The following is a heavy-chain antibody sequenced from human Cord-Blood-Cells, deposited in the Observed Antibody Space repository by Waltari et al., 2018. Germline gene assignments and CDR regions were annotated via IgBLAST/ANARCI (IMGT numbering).Heavy chain of an antibody. CDR1: GFTFSCYS. J-gene: IGHJ3*02. D-gene: IGHD3-16*01. V-gene: IGHV3-21*01. CDR2: ISSSSSYI. Sequence: EVQLVESGGGLVKPGGSLRLSCAASGFTFSCYSMNWVRQAPGKGLEGVSSISSSSSYIYYADSVKGRFTISRDNAKNSLYLQMNSLRAEDTAVYYCARDQFEGAFDIWGQGTMVTVSS. CDR3: ARDQFEGAFDI.